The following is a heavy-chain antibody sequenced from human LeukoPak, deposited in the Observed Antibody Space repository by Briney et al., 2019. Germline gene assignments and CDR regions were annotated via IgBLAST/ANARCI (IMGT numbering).Heavy chain of an antibody. CDR2: LYSGGTT. CDR3: AKKTGSIDYGDYAFDY. CDR1: GFTVSNNY. J-gene: IGHJ4*02. D-gene: IGHD4-17*01. V-gene: IGHV3-66*01. Sequence: GGSLRLSCAVSGFTVSNNYMSWVRQAPGEGLQWVSVLYSGGTTNYADSVKGRFIISRDNSKNTLYLQMNSLRAEDTAVYYCAKKTGSIDYGDYAFDYWGQGTLVTVSS.